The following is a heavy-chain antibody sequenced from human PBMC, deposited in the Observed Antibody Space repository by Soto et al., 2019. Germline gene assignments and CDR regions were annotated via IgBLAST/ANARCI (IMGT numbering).Heavy chain of an antibody. V-gene: IGHV1-69*06. D-gene: IGHD3-10*01. Sequence: SVKVSCKASGGTFSSYAISWVRQAPGQGLEWMGGIIPIFGTANYAQKFQGRVTITADKSTSTAYMELSSLRSEDTAVYYCARVSARITMVRGVQDYYYYYGMDVWGQGTTVTSP. CDR1: GGTFSSYA. J-gene: IGHJ6*02. CDR2: IIPIFGTA. CDR3: ARVSARITMVRGVQDYYYYYGMDV.